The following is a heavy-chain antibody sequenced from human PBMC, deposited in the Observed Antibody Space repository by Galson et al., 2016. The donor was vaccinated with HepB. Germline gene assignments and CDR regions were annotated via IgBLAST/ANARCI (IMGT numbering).Heavy chain of an antibody. D-gene: IGHD3-22*01. CDR2: ISGSGGST. J-gene: IGHJ2*01. CDR1: GFTCSNYA. Sequence: SLRLACAASGFTCSNYAMGWVRQAPGKGLEWVSAISGSGGSTYHADSVKGRFTISRDNSKNTLSLQMNSLRAEDTAVYYCAKVPYYNYWYFDLWGRGTLVTVSS. V-gene: IGHV3-23*01. CDR3: AKVPYYNYWYFDL.